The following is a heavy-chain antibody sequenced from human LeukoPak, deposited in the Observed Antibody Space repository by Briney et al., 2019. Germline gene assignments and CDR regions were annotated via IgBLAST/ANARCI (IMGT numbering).Heavy chain of an antibody. CDR2: ISYDGSNK. CDR1: GFTLSSYA. D-gene: IGHD3-22*01. CDR3: ARDQYYYDSSGYHYRYYMDV. J-gene: IGHJ6*03. Sequence: GGSLRLSCAASGFTLSSYAMHWVRQAPGKGLEWVAVISYDGSNKYYADSVKGRFTISRDNSKNTLYLQMNSLRAEDTAVYYCARDQYYYDSSGYHYRYYMDVWGKGTTVTVSS. V-gene: IGHV3-30*04.